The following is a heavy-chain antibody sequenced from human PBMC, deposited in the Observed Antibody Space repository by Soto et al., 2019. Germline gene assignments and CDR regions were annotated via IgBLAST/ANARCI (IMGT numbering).Heavy chain of an antibody. CDR1: GYAFTTYG. CDR2: ISPYSGHT. V-gene: IGHV1-18*01. J-gene: IGHJ4*01. CDR3: ASGATTGTTGRVDF. Sequence: QVQLVQSGGEVKKPGASVKVSCKASGYAFTTYGVTWVRQAPGQRLEWMGWISPYSGHTSYAQNLQDRVTLTTDTSTTPAYMELRSLRSDDTAVYYFASGATTGTTGRVDFWGHGTLVTVSS. D-gene: IGHD1-1*01.